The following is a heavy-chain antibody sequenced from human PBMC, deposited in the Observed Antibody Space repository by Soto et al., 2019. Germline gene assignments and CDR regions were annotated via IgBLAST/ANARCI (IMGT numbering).Heavy chain of an antibody. CDR3: AKPRGYGVFDAYDI. V-gene: IGHV3-23*01. J-gene: IGHJ3*02. D-gene: IGHD4-17*01. CDR2: ISRDGYDI. Sequence: XGSLSLSCAAPGFPFSTYAMSWVRQAPGKGLEWVSAISRDGYDIYYADSVKGRFTISRDNSKHMLFLQMHSLRTDDTAVYYCAKPRGYGVFDAYDIWGQGAMVTVS. CDR1: GFPFSTYA.